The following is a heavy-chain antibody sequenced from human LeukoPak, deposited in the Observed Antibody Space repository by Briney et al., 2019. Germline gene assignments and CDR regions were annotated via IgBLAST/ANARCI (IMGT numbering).Heavy chain of an antibody. D-gene: IGHD1-20*01. V-gene: IGHV3-13*01. CDR1: GFTFSSYD. Sequence: GGSLRLSCAASGFTFSSYDMHWVRHATGKGLEWVSAIGTAGDTYYPGSVKGRFTISRENAKNSLYLQMNSLRAEDTAVYYCARGYNWNDGFDPWGQGTLVTVSS. CDR2: IGTAGDT. J-gene: IGHJ5*02. CDR3: ARGYNWNDGFDP.